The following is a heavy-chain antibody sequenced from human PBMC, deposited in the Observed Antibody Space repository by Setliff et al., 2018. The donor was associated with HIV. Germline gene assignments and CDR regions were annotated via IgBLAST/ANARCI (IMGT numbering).Heavy chain of an antibody. Sequence: SETLSLTCTVSGGSISFGCYYWSWIRQPAGKGLEWIGRMHTSGSTSYSPSLKSRVTISIDTSKNQFSLELTSLIAADTAVYYCAREECTSWPRVHFWGQGTLVTVSS. D-gene: IGHD6-13*01. CDR2: MHTSGST. CDR3: AREECTSWPRVHF. CDR1: GGSISFGCYY. V-gene: IGHV4-61*02. J-gene: IGHJ4*02.